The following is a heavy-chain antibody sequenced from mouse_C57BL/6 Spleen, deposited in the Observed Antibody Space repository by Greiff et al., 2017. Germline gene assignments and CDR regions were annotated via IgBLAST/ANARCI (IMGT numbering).Heavy chain of an antibody. CDR2: IHPNSGST. D-gene: IGHD1-1*01. J-gene: IGHJ1*03. V-gene: IGHV1-64*01. CDR1: GYTFTSYW. CDR3: ARYPTTVVAHWYFDV. Sequence: VQLQQPGAELVKPGASVKLSCKASGYTFTSYWMHWVKQRPGQGLEWIGMIHPNSGSTNYNEKFKSKATLTVDKSSSTAYMQLSSLTSEDSAVYYCARYPTTVVAHWYFDVWGTGTTVTVSS.